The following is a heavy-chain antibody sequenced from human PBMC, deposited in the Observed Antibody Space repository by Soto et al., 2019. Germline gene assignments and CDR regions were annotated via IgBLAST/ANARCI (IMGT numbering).Heavy chain of an antibody. J-gene: IGHJ3*01. CDR1: GFTFSYYW. CDR3: ASGDRGALDL. CDR2: IHNDGSRT. V-gene: IGHV3-74*03. Sequence: GGSLRLSCAASGFTFSYYWMHWVRQTPGKGLLWVSHIHNDGSRTTYADSVKGRFTISRDNARNTVYLQMNSLRDDDTAVYYCASGDRGALDLWGQGTAVTVSS. D-gene: IGHD3-10*01.